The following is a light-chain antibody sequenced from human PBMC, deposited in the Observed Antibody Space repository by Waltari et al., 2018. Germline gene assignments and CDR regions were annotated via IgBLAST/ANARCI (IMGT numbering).Light chain of an antibody. Sequence: DIVMTQSPDSLAVSLGERVTIDCKSSQSVLYTSNNKNNLAWYQQRPGQPPKLLIYRASTRESGVPDRFSGSGSGTDFTLTISSLQAEDVAVYFCQQYLTTPLTFGQGTRLEIK. CDR2: RAS. CDR1: QSVLYTSNNKNN. J-gene: IGKJ5*01. V-gene: IGKV4-1*01. CDR3: QQYLTTPLT.